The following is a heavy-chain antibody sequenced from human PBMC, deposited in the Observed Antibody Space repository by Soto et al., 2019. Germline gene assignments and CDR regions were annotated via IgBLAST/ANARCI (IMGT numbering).Heavy chain of an antibody. CDR1: GDSMSSSNW. J-gene: IGHJ4*02. CDR3: VRYEATALDY. CDR2: AHHSGRT. V-gene: IGHV4-4*02. D-gene: IGHD3-16*01. Sequence: QVQLQESGPGLLKPSGTLSLTCTVSGDSMSSSNWWNWVRQPPGKGLEWIGEAHHSGRTNYNPSLKTRVTISVDGSQNLFSLKLASVTAADTAVYYCVRYEATALDYWGQGILVTVSS.